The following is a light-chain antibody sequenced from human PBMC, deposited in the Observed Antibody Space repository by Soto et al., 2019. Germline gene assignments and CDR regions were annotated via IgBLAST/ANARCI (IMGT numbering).Light chain of an antibody. J-gene: IGKJ3*01. Sequence: EIVLTQSPGTLSFSPGEKATPSSRASQSVRSGYLAWYQQKPGQAPRLLIYGASSRATGIPDRFSGSGSGTDFTLTISRLEPEDFAVYFCQQYGSSPFTFGPGTKVDIK. CDR2: GAS. V-gene: IGKV3-20*01. CDR1: QSVRSGY. CDR3: QQYGSSPFT.